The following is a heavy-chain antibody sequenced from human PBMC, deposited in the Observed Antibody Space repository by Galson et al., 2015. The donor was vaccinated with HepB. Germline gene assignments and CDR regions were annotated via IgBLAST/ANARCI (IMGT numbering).Heavy chain of an antibody. V-gene: IGHV1-18*01. CDR3: ARGRRSSGYYLYWYFDL. Sequence: SVKVSCKASGYTFTSYGISWVRQAPGQGLEWMGWISAYNGNTNYAQKLQGRVTITRDTSASTAYMELSSLRSEDTAVYYCARGRRSSGYYLYWYFDLWGRGTLVTVSP. D-gene: IGHD3-22*01. CDR2: ISAYNGNT. CDR1: GYTFTSYG. J-gene: IGHJ2*01.